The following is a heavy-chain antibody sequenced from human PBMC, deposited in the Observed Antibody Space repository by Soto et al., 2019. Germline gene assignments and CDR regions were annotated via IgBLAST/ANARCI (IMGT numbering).Heavy chain of an antibody. CDR3: ARAQPLYSSSWYHHYYGMDV. V-gene: IGHV1-18*01. Sequence: GSVQVSCKASGYTFTDYGITWVRQAPGQGLEWMGWISAYTGNTNYAQKVQGRVTMSTETSTSTAYLELRSLRSDDTAVYYCARAQPLYSSSWYHHYYGMDVWGQGTTVTVAS. J-gene: IGHJ6*02. CDR1: GYTFTDYG. CDR2: ISAYTGNT. D-gene: IGHD6-13*01.